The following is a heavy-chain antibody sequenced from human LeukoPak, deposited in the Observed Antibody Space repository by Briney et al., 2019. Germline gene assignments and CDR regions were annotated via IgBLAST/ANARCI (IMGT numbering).Heavy chain of an antibody. J-gene: IGHJ4*02. D-gene: IGHD4/OR15-4a*01. Sequence: GGSLRLSCAASGFTSSSYSMNWVRQAPGKGLEWVSSISSRSSYIYYADSVKGRFTISRDNAKNSLYLQMNSLRAEDTAVYYCARGPNPAHFDYWGQGTLVTVSS. CDR1: GFTSSSYS. CDR2: ISSRSSYI. V-gene: IGHV3-21*01. CDR3: ARGPNPAHFDY.